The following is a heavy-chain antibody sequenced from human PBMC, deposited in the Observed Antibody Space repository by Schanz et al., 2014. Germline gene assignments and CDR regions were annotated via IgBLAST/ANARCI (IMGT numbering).Heavy chain of an antibody. J-gene: IGHJ3*01. Sequence: QGQLVQSGAEVKKPGASVKVSCKASGYTFTSYGITWVRQAPGQGLEWMGWISAYNGHTTYAQKFQGRVTMTTDTSTTTVYMELRGLRSDDTAVYYCARETTIITGGAFDVWGQGTMVTVSS. V-gene: IGHV1-18*01. CDR1: GYTFTSYG. CDR2: ISAYNGHT. D-gene: IGHD3-9*01. CDR3: ARETTIITGGAFDV.